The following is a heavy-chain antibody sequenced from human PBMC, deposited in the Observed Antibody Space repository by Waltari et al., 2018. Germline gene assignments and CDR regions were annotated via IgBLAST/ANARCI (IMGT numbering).Heavy chain of an antibody. CDR2: INTNTGNP. Sequence: QVQLVQSGSELKKPGASVKVSCKASGYTFTSYAMNWVRQAPGQGLEWMGWINTNTGNPTYAQGFTGRFVFSLDTSVSTAYLQISSLKAEDTAVYYCARAKIIQHYYDSSGYPYGMDVWGQGTTVTVSS. D-gene: IGHD3-22*01. CDR3: ARAKIIQHYYDSSGYPYGMDV. V-gene: IGHV7-4-1*02. CDR1: GYTFTSYA. J-gene: IGHJ6*02.